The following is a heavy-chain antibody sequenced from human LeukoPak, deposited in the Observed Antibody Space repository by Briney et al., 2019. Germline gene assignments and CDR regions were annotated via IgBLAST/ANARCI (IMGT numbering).Heavy chain of an antibody. D-gene: IGHD2-2*01. CDR3: ARGCGSTSCYLLDY. J-gene: IGHJ4*02. Sequence: ASVKVACKASGYTFTNYCIGWLRQAPGQGLECMAWISGYNGNTNYAQKFQGRVTVTTDTSTSTAYMELWSLRSDDTAFYYCARGCGSTSCYLLDYWGQGTLVTVSS. CDR2: ISGYNGNT. V-gene: IGHV1-18*01. CDR1: GYTFTNYC.